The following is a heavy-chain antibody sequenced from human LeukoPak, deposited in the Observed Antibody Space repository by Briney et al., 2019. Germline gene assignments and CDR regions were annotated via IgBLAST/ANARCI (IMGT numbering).Heavy chain of an antibody. J-gene: IGHJ4*02. D-gene: IGHD6-13*01. CDR1: GFTFSSYA. CDR3: ARDLEAANTYYFDY. V-gene: IGHV3-64*04. CDR2: ISNNGDIT. Sequence: GGSLRLSCSASGFTFSSYALHWVRQAPGKGLEFVSGISNNGDITYHADSVKGRFTISRDNSKNTVYLQVNSLRDEDTAVYYCARDLEAANTYYFDYWGQGTMVTVSS.